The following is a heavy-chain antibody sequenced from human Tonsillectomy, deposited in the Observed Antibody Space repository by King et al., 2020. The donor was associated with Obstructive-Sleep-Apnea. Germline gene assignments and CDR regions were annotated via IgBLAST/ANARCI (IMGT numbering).Heavy chain of an antibody. CDR2: ISSSGSTI. J-gene: IGHJ4*02. Sequence: VQLVESGGGVVKPGGSLRLSCAASGFTFSDYYMSWIRQAPGKGLEWVSYISSSGSTIYYADSVKGRFTISRDNAKNSLYLQMKSLRAEDTAVYYWASPRYDSSGAFDYWGQGTLVTVSS. CDR3: ASPRYDSSGAFDY. D-gene: IGHD3-22*01. CDR1: GFTFSDYY. V-gene: IGHV3-11*01.